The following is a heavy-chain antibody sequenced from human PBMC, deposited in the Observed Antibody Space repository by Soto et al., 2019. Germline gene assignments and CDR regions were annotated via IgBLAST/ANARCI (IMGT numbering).Heavy chain of an antibody. V-gene: IGHV3-74*01. Sequence: EVQLVESGGGLVQPGGSLRLSCAASGFTFSNYWMHWARHAPGEGLVWVARINSGGSTTNYADSVKGRFTVSRDNAKNTLYRQMNRLRAGDTAIYYCARGGHHAYYKDTWGQGAPVTVSS. CDR1: GFTFSNYW. CDR3: ARGGHHAYYKDT. CDR2: INSGGSTT. J-gene: IGHJ5*02. D-gene: IGHD3-10*01.